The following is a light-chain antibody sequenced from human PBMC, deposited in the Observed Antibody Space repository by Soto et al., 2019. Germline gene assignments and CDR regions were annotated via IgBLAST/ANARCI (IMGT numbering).Light chain of an antibody. CDR1: SSDVGGYNY. Sequence: QSALTQRASVSGSPGQSITISCTGTSSDVGGYNYVSWYQQHPGKAPKLMIYDVSYRPSGVSNRFSGSKSGNMASLTISGLQAEDEADYYCSSYTSSSTYVFGTGTKVTVL. CDR3: SSYTSSSTYV. CDR2: DVS. J-gene: IGLJ1*01. V-gene: IGLV2-14*03.